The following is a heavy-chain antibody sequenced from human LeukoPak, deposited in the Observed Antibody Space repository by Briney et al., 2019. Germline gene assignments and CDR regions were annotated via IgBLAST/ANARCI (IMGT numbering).Heavy chain of an antibody. CDR1: GGSISGYY. Sequence: TSSETLSLTCSVSGGSISGYYWNWIRQPAGKGLEWIGRIYTSGSTNYNPSLKSRVTMSVDTSKNQFSLKLRSVTAADTAMYYCARDYALTSLEMATILNWFDPWGQGTLVTVSS. CDR2: IYTSGST. CDR3: ARDYALTSLEMATILNWFDP. J-gene: IGHJ5*02. D-gene: IGHD5-24*01. V-gene: IGHV4-4*07.